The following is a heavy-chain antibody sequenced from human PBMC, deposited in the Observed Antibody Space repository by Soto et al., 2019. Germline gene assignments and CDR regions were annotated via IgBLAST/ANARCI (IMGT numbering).Heavy chain of an antibody. J-gene: IGHJ5*02. V-gene: IGHV1-24*01. CDR2: FDPEDGET. CDR3: AIGYCSGGSCHPAWFDP. D-gene: IGHD2-15*01. CDR1: GYTLTELS. Sequence: SVKVSCKVSGYTLTELSMHWVRQAPGKGLEWMGGFDPEDGETIYAQKFQGRVTMTEDTSTDTAYMELSSLRSEDTAVYYCAIGYCSGGSCHPAWFDPWGQGTLVTVSS.